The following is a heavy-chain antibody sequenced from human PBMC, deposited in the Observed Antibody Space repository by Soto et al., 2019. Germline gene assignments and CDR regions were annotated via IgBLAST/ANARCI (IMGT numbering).Heavy chain of an antibody. CDR3: ARLTHYYFAHTFDY. V-gene: IGHV4-61*01. D-gene: IGHD3-3*01. J-gene: IGHJ4*02. Sequence: SETLSLTCSVSGVSVGSGTYYWSWIRQPPGKGLEWIGYFFSSDNIKYSPSLKSRLTVSIDTPKNQFSLRLTSVTAADTAVYYCARLTHYYFAHTFDYWGPGILVTVSS. CDR2: FFSSDNI. CDR1: GVSVGSGTYY.